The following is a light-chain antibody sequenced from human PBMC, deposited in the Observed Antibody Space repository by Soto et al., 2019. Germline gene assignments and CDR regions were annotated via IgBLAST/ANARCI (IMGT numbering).Light chain of an antibody. J-gene: IGKJ3*01. CDR1: QSVSNT. V-gene: IGKV3-11*01. Sequence: EILLTQSPATLSSSPGERATIPCRASQSVSNTLAWYQQKPGQAPGLLIYEASTRATGIPARFSGSGSGTDFTLTISSLESEDFAVYYCQQYSSNSPTFGPGTKVDIK. CDR2: EAS. CDR3: QQYSSNSPT.